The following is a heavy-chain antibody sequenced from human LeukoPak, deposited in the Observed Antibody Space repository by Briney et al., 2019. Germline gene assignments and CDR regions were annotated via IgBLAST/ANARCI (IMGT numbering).Heavy chain of an antibody. J-gene: IGHJ4*02. D-gene: IGHD3-10*01. Sequence: SETLSLTCTVSGGSISSSSYYWGWIRQPPGKGLEWIGSIYYSGSTNYNPSLKSRVTISVDTSKNQFSLKLSSVTAADTAVYYCARALVVRGVIKGRAFDYWGQGTLVTVSS. CDR2: IYYSGST. V-gene: IGHV4-39*07. CDR1: GGSISSSSYY. CDR3: ARALVVRGVIKGRAFDY.